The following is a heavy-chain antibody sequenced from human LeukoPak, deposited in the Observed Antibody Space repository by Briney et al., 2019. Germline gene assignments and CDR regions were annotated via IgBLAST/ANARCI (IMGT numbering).Heavy chain of an antibody. CDR3: ATPTAGTWPFDY. CDR1: GFTFSSYW. J-gene: IGHJ4*02. Sequence: PGGSLRLSCAASGFTFSSYWMTWVRQAPGKGLEWVANIKQDASERYYVDSVKGRFTISRDNAKNSLYLQMNSLRAEDTAVYYCATPTAGTWPFDYWGQGTLVTVSS. CDR2: IKQDASER. D-gene: IGHD1-1*01. V-gene: IGHV3-7*01.